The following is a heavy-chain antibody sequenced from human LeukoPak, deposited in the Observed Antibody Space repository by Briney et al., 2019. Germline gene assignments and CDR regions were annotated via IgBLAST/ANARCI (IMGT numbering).Heavy chain of an antibody. Sequence: SETLSLTCAVYGGSFSGYYWSWIRQPPGKGLEWIGEINHSGSTNYNPSLKSRVTISVDTSKNQFSLKLSSVTAADTAVYYCARGRGYGYIGWFDPWGQGTLVTVSS. V-gene: IGHV4-34*01. CDR3: ARGRGYGYIGWFDP. J-gene: IGHJ5*02. D-gene: IGHD5-18*01. CDR1: GGSFSGYY. CDR2: INHSGST.